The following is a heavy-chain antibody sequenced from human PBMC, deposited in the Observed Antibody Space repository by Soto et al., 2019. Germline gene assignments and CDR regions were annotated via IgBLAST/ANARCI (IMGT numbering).Heavy chain of an antibody. Sequence: GGSLRLSCAASGFTFSSYAMHWVRQAPGKGLEYVSAISSNGGSTYYANSVKGRFTISRDNSKNTLYLQMNSLRAEDMAVYYCASTPLTMIVVVPFYWGQGTLVTVSS. D-gene: IGHD3-22*01. V-gene: IGHV3-64*01. CDR1: GFTFSSYA. CDR2: ISSNGGST. CDR3: ASTPLTMIVVVPFY. J-gene: IGHJ4*02.